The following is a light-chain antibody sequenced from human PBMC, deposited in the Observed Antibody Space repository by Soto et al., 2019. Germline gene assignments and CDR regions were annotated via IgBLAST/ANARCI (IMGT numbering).Light chain of an antibody. J-gene: IGLJ1*01. V-gene: IGLV2-14*01. Sequence: QAVVTQPASVSGSPGQSITISCTGTSSDVGGYNYVSWYQQHPGKAPKFMIYDVSNRPSGVSNRFSGSKSGNTAPLTISGLQAEDEADYYCSSYTTSNTRQIVFGTGTKLTVL. CDR2: DVS. CDR3: SSYTTSNTRQIV. CDR1: SSDVGGYNY.